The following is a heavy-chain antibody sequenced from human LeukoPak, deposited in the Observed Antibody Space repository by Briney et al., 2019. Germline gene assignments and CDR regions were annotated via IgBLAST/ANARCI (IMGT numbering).Heavy chain of an antibody. CDR3: AQECVDRTGYYYVPNWFDP. CDR1: GFTFSSYW. V-gene: IGHV3-7*01. J-gene: IGHJ5*02. CDR2: IKQDGSAK. D-gene: IGHD3-22*01. Sequence: GGSLRLSCVASGFTFSSYWMSWVRQAPGKGLEWVANIKQDGSAKYYVDSVKGRFTISRDNAKNSLYLHMNSLRADDTAVYYWAQECVDRTGYYYVPNWFDPWGQGTLVTVSS.